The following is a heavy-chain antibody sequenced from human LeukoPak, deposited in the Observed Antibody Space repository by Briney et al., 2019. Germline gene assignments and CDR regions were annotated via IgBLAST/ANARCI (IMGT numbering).Heavy chain of an antibody. CDR2: ISSSGSTI. Sequence: GGSLRLSCAASGFTFSSYGMHWVRQAPGKGLEWVSYISSSGSTIYYADSVKGRFTISRDNAKNSLYLQMNSLRAEDTAVYYCARLLSEVRGVIDDYYYYYGMDVWGKGTTVTVSS. CDR1: GFTFSSYG. D-gene: IGHD3-10*01. CDR3: ARLLSEVRGVIDDYYYYYGMDV. J-gene: IGHJ6*04. V-gene: IGHV3-48*04.